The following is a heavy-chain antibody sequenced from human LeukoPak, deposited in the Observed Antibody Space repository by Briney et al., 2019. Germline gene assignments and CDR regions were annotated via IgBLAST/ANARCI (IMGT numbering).Heavy chain of an antibody. D-gene: IGHD2-8*01. J-gene: IGHJ5*02. Sequence: PSQTLSLTCTVSGGSISSDNYYWSWIRQHPGKGLEWIGYIYYSGSTYYNPSLKSRVTISLDTSKKQFSLKLTSVTAADTAVYYCARSFSYCRNGVCYHNWFDPWGQGTLVTVSS. V-gene: IGHV4-31*03. CDR1: GGSISSDNYY. CDR3: ARSFSYCRNGVCYHNWFDP. CDR2: IYYSGST.